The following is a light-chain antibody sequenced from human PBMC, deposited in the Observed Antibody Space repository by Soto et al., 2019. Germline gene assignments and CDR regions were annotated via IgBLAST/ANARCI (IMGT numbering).Light chain of an antibody. CDR3: QSYDTSLSALYV. J-gene: IGLJ1*01. CDR2: GNS. Sequence: QAVVTQPPSVSGAPGQRVTISCTGSNSNIGAGYDVHWYQLLPGTAPKLLIYGNSNRPSGVPDRFSGSKSGTSASLAITELQAEDEADYYCQSYDTSLSALYVFGTGTKLTVL. CDR1: NSNIGAGYD. V-gene: IGLV1-40*01.